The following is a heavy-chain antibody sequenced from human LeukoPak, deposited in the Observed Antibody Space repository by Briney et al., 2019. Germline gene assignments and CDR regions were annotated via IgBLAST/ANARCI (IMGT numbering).Heavy chain of an antibody. CDR2: ISYDGSNK. CDR1: GFTFSSYA. Sequence: GRSLRLSCAASGFTFSSYAMHWVRQAPGKGLEWVAVISYDGSNKYYADSVKGRFTISRDNSKNTLYLQMNSLRAEDTAVYYCARDPTGPIKYYYYYYMDVWGKGTTVTVSS. D-gene: IGHD4-11*01. CDR3: ARDPTGPIKYYYYYYMDV. V-gene: IGHV3-30*04. J-gene: IGHJ6*03.